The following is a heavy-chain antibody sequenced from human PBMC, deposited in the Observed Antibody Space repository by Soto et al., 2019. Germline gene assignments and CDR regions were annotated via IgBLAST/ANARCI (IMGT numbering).Heavy chain of an antibody. CDR3: VSQGIAYRHGLVDV. Sequence: QVQLQQSGPRLVKPSETLSLTCTVSSGPDRSHNWGWIRQPPGRGLEWIGYVYYTGDTAYNPSLRMWVXXSAAPSTTEISLSLSPVTAADTAVYYCVSQGIAYRHGLVDVWGQGTTVSVSS. CDR2: VYYTGDT. V-gene: IGHV4-59*08. CDR1: SGPDRSHN. J-gene: IGHJ6*02.